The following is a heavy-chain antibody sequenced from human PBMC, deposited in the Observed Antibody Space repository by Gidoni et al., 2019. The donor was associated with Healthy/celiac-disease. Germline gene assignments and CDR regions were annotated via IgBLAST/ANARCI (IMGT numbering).Heavy chain of an antibody. CDR2: ISGSGGST. CDR1: GFTFSSYA. V-gene: IGHV3-23*01. J-gene: IGHJ6*02. D-gene: IGHD2-15*01. Sequence: EVQLLESGGGLVQPGGSLRLSCAASGFTFSSYAMSLVRPAPGKGLEWVSAISGSGGSTYYADSVKGRFTISRDKSKNTLYLQMNSLRAEDTAVYYCAKEGGYCSGGSCNYYYYGMDVWGQGTTVTVSS. CDR3: AKEGGYCSGGSCNYYYYGMDV.